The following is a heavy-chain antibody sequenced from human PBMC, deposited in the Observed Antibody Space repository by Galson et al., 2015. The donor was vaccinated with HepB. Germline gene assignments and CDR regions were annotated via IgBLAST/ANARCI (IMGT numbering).Heavy chain of an antibody. CDR2: IWYDGSNK. D-gene: IGHD5-18*01. J-gene: IGHJ3*02. V-gene: IGHV3-33*01. CDR3: ARERIRLGYSYGYDAFDI. CDR1: GFTFSSYG. Sequence: SLRLSCAASGFTFSSYGMHWVRQAPGKGLEWVAVIWYDGSNKYYADSVKGRFTISRDNSKNTLYLQMNSLRAEDTAVYYCARERIRLGYSYGYDAFDIWGQGTMVTVSS.